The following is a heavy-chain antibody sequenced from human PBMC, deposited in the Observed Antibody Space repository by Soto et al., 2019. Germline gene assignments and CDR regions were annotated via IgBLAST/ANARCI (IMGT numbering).Heavy chain of an antibody. V-gene: IGHV1-3*01. D-gene: IGHD3-3*01. CDR2: INAGNGNT. CDR1: GYTFTSYA. J-gene: IGHJ5*02. CDR3: ARGNTEDYDFWSGYYAWFDP. Sequence: GASVKVSCKASGYTFTSYAMHWVRQAPGQRLEWMGWINAGNGNTKYSQKFQGRVTITRDTSASTAYMELSSLRSEDTAVYYCARGNTEDYDFWSGYYAWFDPWGQGTLVTVSS.